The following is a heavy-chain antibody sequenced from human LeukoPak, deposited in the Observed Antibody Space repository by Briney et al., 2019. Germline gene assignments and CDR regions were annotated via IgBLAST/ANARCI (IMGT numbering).Heavy chain of an antibody. D-gene: IGHD5-12*01. CDR3: NWWLRDVGDY. CDR2: ISNDGSNK. J-gene: IGHJ4*02. CDR1: GFTFSTYS. V-gene: IGHV3-30-3*01. Sequence: GGSLRLSCAASGFTFSTYSMHWVRQAPGKGLEWVAVISNDGSNKYYADSVKGRFTISRDNSKNTLYLQMNSLRVEDTVLYYCNWWLRDVGDYWGQGTLVTVSS.